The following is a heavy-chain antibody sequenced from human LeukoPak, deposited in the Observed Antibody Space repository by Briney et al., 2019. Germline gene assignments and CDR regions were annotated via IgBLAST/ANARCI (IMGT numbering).Heavy chain of an antibody. J-gene: IGHJ4*02. D-gene: IGHD5-12*01. CDR1: GYTFTSYD. CDR2: MSPNGGNT. V-gene: IGHV1-8*03. CDR3: ARVSGYDWESFYDY. Sequence: ASVKVSCKASGYTFTSYDINWVRQATGQGLEWLGWMSPNGGNTGYAQKFQGRVTITRNTSISTAYMDLSSLRSEDTAVYYCARVSGYDWESFYDYWGQGSLVTVSS.